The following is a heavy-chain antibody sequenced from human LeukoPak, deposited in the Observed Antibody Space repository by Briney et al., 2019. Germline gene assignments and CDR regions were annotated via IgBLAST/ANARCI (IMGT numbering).Heavy chain of an antibody. Sequence: GGSLRLSCAASGFTFSSYSMNWVRQAPGKGLEWVSSISSSSSYIYYADSVKGRFTISRDNAKNSLYLQMNSLRAEDTAVYYCARNTYYYDSSGYESVPPCYWGQGTLVTVSS. V-gene: IGHV3-21*01. CDR2: ISSSSSYI. J-gene: IGHJ4*02. D-gene: IGHD3-22*01. CDR3: ARNTYYYDSSGYESVPPCY. CDR1: GFTFSSYS.